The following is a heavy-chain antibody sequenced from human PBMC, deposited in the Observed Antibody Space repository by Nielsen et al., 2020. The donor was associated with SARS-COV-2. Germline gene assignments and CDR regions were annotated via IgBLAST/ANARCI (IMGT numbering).Heavy chain of an antibody. J-gene: IGHJ4*02. CDR1: GFTFNNYA. D-gene: IGHD1-26*01. V-gene: IGHV3-23*01. Sequence: GESLKISCAASGFTFNNYAMSWVRQAQGKGLEWVSALTGSGRTTYYADSVKGRFTVSRDNSKNTLYLQMNSLRAEDTAVYYCAKIQQVGDTSRDYWGQGTLVTVSS. CDR3: AKIQQVGDTSRDY. CDR2: LTGSGRTT.